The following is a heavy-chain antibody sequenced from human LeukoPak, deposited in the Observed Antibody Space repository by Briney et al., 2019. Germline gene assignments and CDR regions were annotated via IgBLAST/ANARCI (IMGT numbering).Heavy chain of an antibody. CDR2: IYSGGST. J-gene: IGHJ6*02. Sequence: GGSLRLSRAASGFTVSSNYMSWVRQAPGKGLEWVSVIYSGGSTYYADSVKGRFTISRHNSKNTLYLQMNSLRAEDTAVYYCASGGYSYGHDYYYGMDVWGQGTTVTVSS. D-gene: IGHD5-18*01. V-gene: IGHV3-53*04. CDR3: ASGGYSYGHDYYYGMDV. CDR1: GFTVSSNY.